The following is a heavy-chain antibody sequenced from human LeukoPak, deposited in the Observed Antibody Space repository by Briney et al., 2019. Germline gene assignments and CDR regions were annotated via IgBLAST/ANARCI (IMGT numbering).Heavy chain of an antibody. CDR3: ARADYYGSGNFDY. CDR2: ISMTGSYI. CDR1: GFTFSSHS. V-gene: IGHV3-21*01. Sequence: GGSLRLSCVASGFTFSSHSMIWVRQASGKGLQLVSSISMTGSYIYYADSVKGRFTISRDNAKNSLYLQMNSLRAEDTAVYYCARADYYGSGNFDYWGQGTLVTVSS. J-gene: IGHJ4*02. D-gene: IGHD3-10*01.